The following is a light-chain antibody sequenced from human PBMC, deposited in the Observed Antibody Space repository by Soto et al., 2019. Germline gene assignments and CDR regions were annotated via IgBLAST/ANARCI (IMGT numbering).Light chain of an antibody. CDR1: QTISSW. CDR3: QHYNSYSEA. V-gene: IGKV1-5*03. J-gene: IGKJ1*01. Sequence: DIQMTQSRSTLSGSVGDRLTITCRASQTISSWLAWYQQKPGKAPKLMIYKASTLKSGVPSRFSGSGYGTEFNLTISSLQTDDFATYYCQHYNSYSEAFGQGAKVDIK. CDR2: KAS.